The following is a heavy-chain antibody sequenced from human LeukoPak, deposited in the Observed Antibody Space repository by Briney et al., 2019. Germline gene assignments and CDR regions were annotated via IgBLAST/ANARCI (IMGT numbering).Heavy chain of an antibody. Sequence: KASETLSLTCTVSGVSISNYYWSWIRQPPGKGLEWIGNIYYSGNTNYNPSLKSRVTISVDTSKNQFSLKLTSVTAADTAVYYCAREGRGYNYGYSWFDPWGQGTLVTVSS. CDR2: IYYSGNT. V-gene: IGHV4-59*01. CDR3: AREGRGYNYGYSWFDP. J-gene: IGHJ5*02. CDR1: GVSISNYY. D-gene: IGHD5-18*01.